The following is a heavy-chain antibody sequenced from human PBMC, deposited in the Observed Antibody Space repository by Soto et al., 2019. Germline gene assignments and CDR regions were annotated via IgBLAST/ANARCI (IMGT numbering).Heavy chain of an antibody. J-gene: IGHJ4*02. Sequence: EVHVVESGGGLIQPGGSLRLSCAPSGYTVTGYQMNWVRQAPGKGLEWVSTMYTGGRTFYADSVRGRFTISRDETKNILYLQMDSLRGEDTAVYYCPRGGGGWDSWGQGSLGTVSS. CDR3: PRGGGGWDS. CDR2: MYTGGRT. D-gene: IGHD6-19*01. V-gene: IGHV3-53*01. CDR1: GYTVTGYQ.